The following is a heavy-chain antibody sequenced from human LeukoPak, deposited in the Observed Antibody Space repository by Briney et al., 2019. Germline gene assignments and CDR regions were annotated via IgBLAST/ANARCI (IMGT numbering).Heavy chain of an antibody. CDR2: INPNTGNP. J-gene: IGHJ4*02. Sequence: GASVKVSCKASGYTFTNYAMNWVRQAPAQGLEWMGLINPNTGNPTYAQGFTGRFVFSLDTSVSTTYLQISTLKAEDTALYYCARSQGYYDYVWGSYRDTFDYWGQGTLVTVSS. CDR1: GYTFTNYA. CDR3: ARSQGYYDYVWGSYRDTFDY. D-gene: IGHD3-16*02. V-gene: IGHV7-4-1*02.